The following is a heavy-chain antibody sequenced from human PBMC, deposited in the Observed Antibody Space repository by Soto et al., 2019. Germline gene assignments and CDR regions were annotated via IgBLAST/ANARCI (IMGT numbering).Heavy chain of an antibody. V-gene: IGHV1-69*12. CDR1: GGTFSSYA. J-gene: IGHJ2*01. CDR2: IIPIFGTA. Sequence: QVQLVQSGAEVKKPGSSVKVSCKASGGTFSSYAISWVRQAPGQGLEWMGGIIPIFGTANYAQKFQGRVTFTADESPSTAYMELSSLRSEDTAVYYCARALLPDGRHYWYFDLWGRGTLVTVSS. D-gene: IGHD2-8*01. CDR3: ARALLPDGRHYWYFDL.